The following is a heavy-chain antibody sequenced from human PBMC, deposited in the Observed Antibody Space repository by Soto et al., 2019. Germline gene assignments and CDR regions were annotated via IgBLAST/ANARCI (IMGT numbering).Heavy chain of an antibody. J-gene: IGHJ4*02. CDR3: AKRFRGVLLNPEVD. V-gene: IGHV3-23*01. D-gene: IGHD3-10*01. CDR1: GLTFSSYA. CDR2: ISGSGGYT. Sequence: EVQLLESGGDLVQPGGSLILSCVASGLTFSSYAMSWVRQAPGKGLEWVSVISGSGGYTDYADSVKGRFTISRDNSKNTLYLQINSLRAEDTALYYCAKRFRGVLLNPEVDWGQGTLVTVSS.